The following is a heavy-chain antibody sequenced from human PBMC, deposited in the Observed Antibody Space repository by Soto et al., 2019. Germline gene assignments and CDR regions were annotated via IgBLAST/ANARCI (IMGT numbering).Heavy chain of an antibody. D-gene: IGHD3-10*01. CDR1: GYTFTNFW. J-gene: IGHJ4*02. V-gene: IGHV5-10-1*01. Sequence: PGESLKISCEASGYTFTNFWISWVRQLPGKGLEWMGRIDPSDSFTDYSPSFQGHVTISADESFSTAYLQWSSLKVSDSAMYYCVRTHVRRGIIDYWGQGALVTVSS. CDR3: VRTHVRRGIIDY. CDR2: IDPSDSFT.